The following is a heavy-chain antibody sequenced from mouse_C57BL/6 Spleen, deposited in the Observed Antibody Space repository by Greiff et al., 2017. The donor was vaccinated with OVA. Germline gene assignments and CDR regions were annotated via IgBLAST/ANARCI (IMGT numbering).Heavy chain of an antibody. CDR3: ARGETYYSNYGGFAY. Sequence: QVQLQQSGAELVRPGTSVKVSCKASGYAFTNYLIEWVKQRPGQGLEWIGVINPGSGGTNYNEKFKGKATLTADKSSSTAYMQLSSLTSEDSAVYFCARGETYYSNYGGFAYWGQGTLVTVSA. V-gene: IGHV1-54*01. CDR2: INPGSGGT. J-gene: IGHJ3*01. D-gene: IGHD2-5*01. CDR1: GYAFTNYL.